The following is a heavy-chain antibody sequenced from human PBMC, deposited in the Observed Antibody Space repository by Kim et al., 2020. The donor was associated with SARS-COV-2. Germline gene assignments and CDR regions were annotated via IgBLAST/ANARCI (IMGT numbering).Heavy chain of an antibody. CDR3: ARSPGFSYGYGYFDY. V-gene: IGHV4-4*09. J-gene: IGHJ4*02. Sequence: PSLKSRVTISLDTSQNQFSLKLSSVTAADTAVYHCARSPGFSYGYGYFDYWGQGTLVTVSS. D-gene: IGHD5-18*01.